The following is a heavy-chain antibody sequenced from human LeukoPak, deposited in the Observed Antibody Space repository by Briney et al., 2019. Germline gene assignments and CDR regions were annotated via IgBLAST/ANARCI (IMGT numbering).Heavy chain of an antibody. CDR3: ATSCGNSYGCYSDY. CDR1: GASISSYY. J-gene: IGHJ4*02. D-gene: IGHD5-18*01. V-gene: IGHV4-59*08. CDR2: IYYSGST. Sequence: SETLSLTCTVSGASISSYYWSWIRQPPGKGLEWIGYIYYSGSTNYNPSLKSRVTISVDTSKSQFSLRLSSVTAADTAIYYCATSCGNSYGCYSDYWGQGTLVTVSS.